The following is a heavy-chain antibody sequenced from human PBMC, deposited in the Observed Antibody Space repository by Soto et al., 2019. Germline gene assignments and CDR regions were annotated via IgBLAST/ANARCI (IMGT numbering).Heavy chain of an antibody. J-gene: IGHJ6*02. CDR2: VYYSGRT. CDR1: GDSVNYFY. V-gene: IGHV4-59*02. CDR3: TRGAARFYYYGMDV. Sequence: QVQLQESGPGLVKPSETLSLTCSVTGDSVNYFYWSWIRQPPGKGLEWIGYVYYSGRTNYNPSLKRRVTISLDTSKSQFSLNLISVTAADSAVYYCTRGAARFYYYGMDVWGQGTTVTVSS. D-gene: IGHD6-6*01.